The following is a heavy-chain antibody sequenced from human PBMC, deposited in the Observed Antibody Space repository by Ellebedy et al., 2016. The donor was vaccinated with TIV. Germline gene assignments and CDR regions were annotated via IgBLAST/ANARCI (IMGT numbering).Heavy chain of an antibody. Sequence: SETLSLTXAVYGRSLSFNHWTWIRQSPGKALEYIGEISSSGTTNYNPSLKSRVTISVDTSKKQISLRLSSVTAADTGIYYWARRPDGRDFWGPGTLVTVAS. CDR1: GRSLSFNH. V-gene: IGHV4-34*01. J-gene: IGHJ4*02. CDR2: ISSSGTT. CDR3: ARRPDGRDF.